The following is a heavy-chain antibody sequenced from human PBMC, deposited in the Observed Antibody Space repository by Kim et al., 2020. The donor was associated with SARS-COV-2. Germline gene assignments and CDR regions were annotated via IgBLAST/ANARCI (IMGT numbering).Heavy chain of an antibody. CDR1: GFTFSSYG. Sequence: GGSLRLSCAASGFTFSSYGMHWVHQAPGKGLEWVAVIWYDGSNKYYADSVKGRFTISRDNSKNTLYLQMNSLRAEATAVYYCAKVGGELLGAFDIWGQGTMVTVSS. CDR2: IWYDGSNK. CDR3: AKVGGELLGAFDI. J-gene: IGHJ3*02. D-gene: IGHD1-26*01. V-gene: IGHV3-33*06.